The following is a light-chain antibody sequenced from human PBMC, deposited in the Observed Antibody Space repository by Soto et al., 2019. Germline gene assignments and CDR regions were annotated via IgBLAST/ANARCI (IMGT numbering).Light chain of an antibody. CDR1: QSVSSN. CDR2: GAS. Sequence: EIVMTQSPATLSVSPGERATLSCRASQSVSSNLAWYQQKPVQAPRLLIYGASTRATGIPARFSGSGSGTELTLTISSLQSKEFAVYYCQQYNNWPPWTFGQGTKVEIK. J-gene: IGKJ1*01. V-gene: IGKV3-15*01. CDR3: QQYNNWPPWT.